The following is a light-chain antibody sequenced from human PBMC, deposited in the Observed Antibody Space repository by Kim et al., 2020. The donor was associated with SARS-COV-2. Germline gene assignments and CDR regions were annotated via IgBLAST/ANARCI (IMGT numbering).Light chain of an antibody. Sequence: GQSITVSCTGSSSDVGGYNYVSWYQQHPGQAHKLLIYDDTNRPSGVSNRFSGSKSGNTASLTISGLQAEDEADYYCNSFTSSSTWVFGGGTKVTVL. J-gene: IGLJ3*02. V-gene: IGLV2-14*03. CDR2: DDT. CDR3: NSFTSSSTWV. CDR1: SSDVGGYNY.